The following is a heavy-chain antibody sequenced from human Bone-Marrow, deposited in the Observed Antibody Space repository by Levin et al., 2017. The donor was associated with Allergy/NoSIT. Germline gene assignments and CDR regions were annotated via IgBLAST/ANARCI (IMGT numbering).Heavy chain of an antibody. Sequence: GESLKISCKASGYTFTSYGISWVRQAPGQGLEWMGWISAYNGNTNYAQKLQGRVTMTTDTSTSTAYMELRSLRSDDTAVYYCARDSDIVVVVAAKGAFDIWGQGTMVTVSS. CDR2: ISAYNGNT. J-gene: IGHJ3*02. D-gene: IGHD2-15*01. CDR3: ARDSDIVVVVAAKGAFDI. V-gene: IGHV1-18*01. CDR1: GYTFTSYG.